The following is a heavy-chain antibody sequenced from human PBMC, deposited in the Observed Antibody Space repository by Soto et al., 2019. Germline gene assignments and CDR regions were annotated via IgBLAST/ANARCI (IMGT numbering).Heavy chain of an antibody. Sequence: EVQLVESGGGLVQPGGSLRLSCAASGFTFSSYSMNWVRQAPGKGLEWVSYISSSSSTIYYADSVKGRFTISRDNAKNSLYLQMNSLRAEDTAVYYCARDRSWTMVRGVIITGNAFDYWGQGTLVTVSS. J-gene: IGHJ4*02. D-gene: IGHD3-10*01. CDR3: ARDRSWTMVRGVIITGNAFDY. CDR2: ISSSSSTI. V-gene: IGHV3-48*01. CDR1: GFTFSSYS.